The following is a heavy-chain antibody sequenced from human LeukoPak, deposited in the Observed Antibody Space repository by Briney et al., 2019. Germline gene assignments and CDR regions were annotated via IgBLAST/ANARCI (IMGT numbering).Heavy chain of an antibody. Sequence: GGSLRLSCAASGFTFSSYSMNWVRQAPGKGLEWVSSLSSSSSYIHYADSVKGRFTISRDNAKNSLYLQMNSLRAEDTAVYYCARISDSSGYAGAFDIWGQGTMVTVSS. CDR2: LSSSSSYI. D-gene: IGHD3-22*01. J-gene: IGHJ3*02. CDR1: GFTFSSYS. V-gene: IGHV3-21*01. CDR3: ARISDSSGYAGAFDI.